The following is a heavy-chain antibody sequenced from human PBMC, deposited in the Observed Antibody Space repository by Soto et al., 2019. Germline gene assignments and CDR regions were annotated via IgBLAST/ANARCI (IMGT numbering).Heavy chain of an antibody. CDR1: GFTFSSYA. D-gene: IGHD3-9*01. V-gene: IGHV3-30-3*01. Sequence: QVQLVESGGGVVQPGRSLRLSCAASGFTFSSYAMHWVRQAPGKGLEWVAVISYDGSNKYYADSVEGRFTISRDNSKNTLFLQMNSLRAEDTAVYYCARDSHGTGTLDYWGQETLVTVSS. CDR3: ARDSHGTGTLDY. CDR2: ISYDGSNK. J-gene: IGHJ4*02.